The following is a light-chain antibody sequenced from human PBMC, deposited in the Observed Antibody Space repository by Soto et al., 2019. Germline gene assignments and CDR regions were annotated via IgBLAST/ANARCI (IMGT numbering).Light chain of an antibody. CDR2: DAS. V-gene: IGKV3-11*01. CDR3: QHRSEWPVS. Sequence: EIVLTQSPATLSLSPWEIATLSCRASRSVNSYLAWYQQKPGQAPRLLISDASNRATGIPARFSGSGSGTDFTLTISSLEPEDFAVYYCQHRSEWPVSFGQGTRLEI. CDR1: RSVNSY. J-gene: IGKJ5*01.